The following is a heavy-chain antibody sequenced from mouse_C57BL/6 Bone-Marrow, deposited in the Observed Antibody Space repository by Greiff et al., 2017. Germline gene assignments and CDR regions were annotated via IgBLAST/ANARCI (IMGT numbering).Heavy chain of an antibody. J-gene: IGHJ1*03. V-gene: IGHV1-61*01. Sequence: VQLQQPGAELVRPGSSVKLSCKASGYTFTSYWMDWVKQRPGQGLEWIGNIYPSDSETHYNQKFKDKATLTVDKSSSTAYMQLSSLTSEDSAVYGGARKGVGSSYVGWYFGVWGTGNTVTVSS. CDR2: IYPSDSET. CDR1: GYTFTSYW. CDR3: ARKGVGSSYVGWYFGV. D-gene: IGHD1-1*01.